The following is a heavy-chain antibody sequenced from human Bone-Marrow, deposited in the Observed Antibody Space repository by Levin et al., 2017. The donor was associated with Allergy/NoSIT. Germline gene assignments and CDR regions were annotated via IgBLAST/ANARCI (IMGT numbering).Heavy chain of an antibody. J-gene: IGHJ5*02. D-gene: IGHD3-3*01. CDR2: IYWNDDK. Sequence: SGPTLVKPTQTLTLTCTFSGFSLSTSGVGVGWIRQPPGKALEWLALIYWNDDKRYSPSLKSRLTITKDTSKNQVVLTMTNMDPVDTATYYCAHRRLDFWSGPFDPWGQGTLVTVSS. CDR3: AHRRLDFWSGPFDP. CDR1: GFSLSTSGVG. V-gene: IGHV2-5*01.